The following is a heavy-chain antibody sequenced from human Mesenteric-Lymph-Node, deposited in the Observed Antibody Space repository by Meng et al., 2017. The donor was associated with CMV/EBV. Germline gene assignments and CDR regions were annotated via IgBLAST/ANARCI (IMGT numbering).Heavy chain of an antibody. J-gene: IGHJ4*02. CDR3: ARGMSYDFWSGYYTIDY. CDR2: IYYSGST. Sequence: SETLSLTCTVSGGSISSYYWSWIRQPPGKGLEWIGYIYYSGSTNYNPSLKSRVTISVDTSKNQFSLKLSSVTAADTAVYYCARGMSYDFWSGYYTIDYWGQGTLVTVSS. V-gene: IGHV4-59*01. D-gene: IGHD3-3*01. CDR1: GGSISSYY.